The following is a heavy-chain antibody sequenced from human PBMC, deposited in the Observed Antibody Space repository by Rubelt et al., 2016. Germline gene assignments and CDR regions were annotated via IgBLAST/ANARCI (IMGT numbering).Heavy chain of an antibody. CDR1: GGSFSAYY. Sequence: QVQLQQWGAGLLKPSETLSLTCAVSGGSFSAYYWSWIRQPPGKGLEWIGEIDFSGSTKYNPSLESRVTISVDTYKHQLPLKRGAGTAADSAVYYCARDVNGDGIYYYYYGMDVWGQGTTVTVSS. J-gene: IGHJ6*02. CDR3: ARDVNGDGIYYYYYGMDV. D-gene: IGHD4-17*01. CDR2: IDFSGST. V-gene: IGHV4-34*01.